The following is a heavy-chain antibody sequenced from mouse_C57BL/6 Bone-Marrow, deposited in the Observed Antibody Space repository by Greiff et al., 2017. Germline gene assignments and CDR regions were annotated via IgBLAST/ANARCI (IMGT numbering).Heavy chain of an antibody. CDR1: GYSITSDY. Sequence: DVKLVESGPGLAKPSQTLSLTCSVTGYSITSDYWNWIRKFPGNKLEYMGYISYSGSTYYNPSLKSRISITRDTSKNQYYLQLNSVTTEDTATYYGARNPYAGSSYFAYWGQGTLVTVSA. CDR2: ISYSGST. V-gene: IGHV3-8*01. CDR3: ARNPYAGSSYFAY. J-gene: IGHJ3*01. D-gene: IGHD1-1*01.